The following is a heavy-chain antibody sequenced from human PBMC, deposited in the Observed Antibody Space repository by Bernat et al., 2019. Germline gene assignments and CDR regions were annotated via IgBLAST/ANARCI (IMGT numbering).Heavy chain of an antibody. J-gene: IGHJ4*02. CDR2: IWYDGSNK. CDR1: GFTFSSYG. D-gene: IGHD6-13*01. V-gene: IGHV3-33*01. Sequence: QVQLVESGGGVVQPGRSLRLSCAASGFTFSSYGMDWARQAPGKGLEWVAVIWYDGSNKYYADSVKGRFTISRDNSKNTVYLQMDSLRAEDTAVYYCARLGSSWSFDYWGQGSLVTVSS. CDR3: ARLGSSWSFDY.